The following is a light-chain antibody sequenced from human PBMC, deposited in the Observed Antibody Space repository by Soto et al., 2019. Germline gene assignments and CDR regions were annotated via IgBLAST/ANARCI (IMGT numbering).Light chain of an antibody. CDR1: SSDVGGYNY. CDR3: SSYTTSNTRQMV. Sequence: QSVLTQPASVSGSPGQSITISCTGTSSDVGGYNYVSWYQHHPGKAPKLMIFDFSNRPSGVSNRFSGSKSGNTASLTISGLQPEDEADYYCSSYTTSNTRQMVFGTGTKVTVL. V-gene: IGLV2-14*03. CDR2: DFS. J-gene: IGLJ1*01.